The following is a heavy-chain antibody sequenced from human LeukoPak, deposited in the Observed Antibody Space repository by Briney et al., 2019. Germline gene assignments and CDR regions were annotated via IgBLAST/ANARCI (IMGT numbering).Heavy chain of an antibody. Sequence: PSQTLSLTCAVSGGSISSGGYSWSWIRQPPGKGLEWIGYIYHSGSTYYNPSLKSRVTISVDRSKNQFSLKLSSVTAADTAVYYCAGEVYYGSGSYYEGWFDPWGQGTLVTVSS. CDR3: AGEVYYGSGSYYEGWFDP. J-gene: IGHJ5*02. D-gene: IGHD3-10*01. V-gene: IGHV4-30-2*01. CDR1: GGSISSGGYS. CDR2: IYHSGST.